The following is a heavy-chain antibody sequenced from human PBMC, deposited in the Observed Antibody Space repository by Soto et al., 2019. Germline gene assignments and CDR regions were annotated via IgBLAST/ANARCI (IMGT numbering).Heavy chain of an antibody. D-gene: IGHD3-22*01. Sequence: ASVKVSCKASGYTFTGYYIHWVRQAPGQGLEWMGGIIPIFGTANYAQKFQGRVTITADESTSTAYMELSSLRSEDTAVYYCARPIQYYYDSSGPSAWFDPWGQGTLVTVS. CDR1: GYTFTGYY. J-gene: IGHJ5*02. CDR3: ARPIQYYYDSSGPSAWFDP. CDR2: IIPIFGTA. V-gene: IGHV1-69*13.